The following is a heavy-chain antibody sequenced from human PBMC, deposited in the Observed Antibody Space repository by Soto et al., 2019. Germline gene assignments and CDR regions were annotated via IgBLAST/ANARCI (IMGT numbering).Heavy chain of an antibody. J-gene: IGHJ6*02. CDR1: VFTFSSYG. V-gene: IGHV3-30*18. Sequence: GGSLRLSCASSVFTFSSYGMHWVRQSPGNGLEWVAVISYDGSNKYYADSVKGRFTISRDNSKNTLYLQMNSLRAEDTAVYYCAKDLLNIVVVTPTPRCYGMDVWGQGTTVTVSS. CDR3: AKDLLNIVVVTPTPRCYGMDV. D-gene: IGHD2-21*02. CDR2: ISYDGSNK.